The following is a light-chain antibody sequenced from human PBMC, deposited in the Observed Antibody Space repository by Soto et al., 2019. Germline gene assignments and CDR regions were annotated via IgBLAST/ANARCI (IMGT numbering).Light chain of an antibody. J-gene: IGLJ2*01. CDR2: DVS. Sequence: QSALTQPRSVSGSPGQSVTISCTGTSSDVGGYNYVSWYQQHPGKAPKLMIYDVSKRPSGVPDRFSGSKSGSTASLTISGIQAEDEADYYCCSYAGSFVFGGGTKLTVL. CDR1: SSDVGGYNY. CDR3: CSYAGSFV. V-gene: IGLV2-11*01.